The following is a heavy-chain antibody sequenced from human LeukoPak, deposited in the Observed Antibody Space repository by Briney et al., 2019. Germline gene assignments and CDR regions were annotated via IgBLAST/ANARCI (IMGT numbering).Heavy chain of an antibody. CDR3: ARGLYSSSSPLLPFDY. CDR2: MNPNSGNT. CDR1: GYTFTSYD. D-gene: IGHD6-6*01. Sequence: ASVKVSCKASGYTFTSYDINWVRQATGQGLEWMGWMNPNSGNTGYAQKLQGRVTITRNTSISTAYMELSSLRSEDTAVYYCARGLYSSSSPLLPFDYWGQGTLVTVSS. J-gene: IGHJ4*02. V-gene: IGHV1-8*03.